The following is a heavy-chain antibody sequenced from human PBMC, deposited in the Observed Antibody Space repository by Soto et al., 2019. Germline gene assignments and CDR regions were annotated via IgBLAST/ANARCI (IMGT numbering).Heavy chain of an antibody. Sequence: SVKVSCKASGGTFSSYAISWVRQAPGQGLEWMGGIIPIFGTANYAQKFQGRVTITADESTSTAYMELSSLRSEDTAVYYCARVLGRYCISTSCYARDAFDIWGQGTMVT. D-gene: IGHD2-2*01. V-gene: IGHV1-69*13. J-gene: IGHJ3*02. CDR2: IIPIFGTA. CDR1: GGTFSSYA. CDR3: ARVLGRYCISTSCYARDAFDI.